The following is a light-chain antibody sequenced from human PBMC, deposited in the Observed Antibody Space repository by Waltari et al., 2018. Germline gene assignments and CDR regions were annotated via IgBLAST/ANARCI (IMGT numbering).Light chain of an antibody. CDR2: DVS. Sequence: QSALAQPASVSGSPGQSITISCTGTGSDVGRYNYVSWYQQLPGKAPKVIIYDVSDRPSGVATRFSGSKSGHTASLTISGLQAEDEADYYCGSYSGTTTYVFGTGTYVTVL. V-gene: IGLV2-14*03. J-gene: IGLJ1*01. CDR3: GSYSGTTTYV. CDR1: GSDVGRYNY.